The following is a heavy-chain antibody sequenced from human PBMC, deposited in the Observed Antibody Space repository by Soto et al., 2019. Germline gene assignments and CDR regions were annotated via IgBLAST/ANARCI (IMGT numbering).Heavy chain of an antibody. CDR1: GYRFSGYG. D-gene: IGHD1-26*01. J-gene: IGHJ4*02. V-gene: IGHV1-18*01. CDR2: INGYNGNT. Sequence: QVQLVQSGPEVKKPEASVKVSCKASGYRFSGYGMSWLRQAPGQGLEWMGWINGYNGNTKHAQKFRDRVTMTSDTSTNTASMELRSLNSDDTAVYFCARGSGGRYDYWGQGTLISVSS. CDR3: ARGSGGRYDY.